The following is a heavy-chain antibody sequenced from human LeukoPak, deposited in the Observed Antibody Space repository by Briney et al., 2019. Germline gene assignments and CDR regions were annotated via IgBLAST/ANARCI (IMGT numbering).Heavy chain of an antibody. V-gene: IGHV3-23*01. CDR3: AELGITMIGGV. CDR1: GLTFSSYG. Sequence: GGSLRLSCAASGLTFSSYGMTWVRQAPGKGLEWVSAISGSGGSTYYADSMKGRFTISRDNSKNSLYLQMNSLRAEDTAVYYCAELGITMIGGVWGKGTTVTISS. J-gene: IGHJ6*04. D-gene: IGHD3-10*02. CDR2: ISGSGGST.